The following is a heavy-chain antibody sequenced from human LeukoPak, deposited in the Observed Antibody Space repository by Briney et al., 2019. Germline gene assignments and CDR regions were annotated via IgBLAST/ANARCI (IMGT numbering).Heavy chain of an antibody. CDR1: GGTFSSYA. CDR3: ARDTGLERQYYYYYGMDV. J-gene: IGHJ6*02. CDR2: ITPIFGTA. D-gene: IGHD1-1*01. Sequence: ASVKVSCKASGGTFSSYAISWVRQAPGQGLEWMGGITPIFGTANYAQKFQGRVTITADESTSTAYMELSSLRSEDTAVYYCARDTGLERQYYYYYGMDVWGQGTTVTVSS. V-gene: IGHV1-69*13.